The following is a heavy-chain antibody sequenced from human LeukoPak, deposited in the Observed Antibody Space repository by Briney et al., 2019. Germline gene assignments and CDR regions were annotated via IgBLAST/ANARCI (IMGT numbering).Heavy chain of an antibody. CDR1: GFTFSSYW. V-gene: IGHV3-74*01. D-gene: IGHD4-17*01. CDR3: ARPDYGDYHFDY. Sequence: GGSLRLSCAASGFTFSSYWMHWVRQAPGKGLVWVSRINSDGSSTSYADSVKGRFTISRDNAKNTLYLQMNSLRAEDTAVYYCARPDYGDYHFDYCGQGTLVTVST. CDR2: INSDGSST. J-gene: IGHJ4*02.